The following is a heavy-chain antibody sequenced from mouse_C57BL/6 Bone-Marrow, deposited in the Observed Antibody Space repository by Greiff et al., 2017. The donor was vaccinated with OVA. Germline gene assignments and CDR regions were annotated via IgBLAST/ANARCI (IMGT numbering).Heavy chain of an antibody. V-gene: IGHV1-64*01. D-gene: IGHD4-1*01. J-gene: IGHJ1*03. Sequence: QVQLQQSGAELVKPGASVKLSCKASGYTFTSYWMHWVKQRPGQGLEWIGMIHPNSGSTNYNEKFKSKATLTVDKSSSTAYMQLSSLTSEDSAVYYCAREELTGTYWYFDVWGTGTTVTVSS. CDR3: AREELTGTYWYFDV. CDR2: IHPNSGST. CDR1: GYTFTSYW.